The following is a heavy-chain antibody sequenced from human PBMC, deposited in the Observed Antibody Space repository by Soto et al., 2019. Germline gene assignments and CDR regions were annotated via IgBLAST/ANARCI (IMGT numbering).Heavy chain of an antibody. D-gene: IGHD3-22*01. CDR2: IYFDGMT. CDR3: ARDRYGDYYAY. J-gene: IGHJ4*02. V-gene: IGHV4-31*03. CDR1: GASLSSGGYY. Sequence: QVQLLDSGPGLVKPSQTLSLSCIVSGASLSSGGYYWNWIRQHPGKGLEWIGDIYFDGMTSYNPSLESRVTMSIDASKNQFSLHLSSVTAADTAVYYCARDRYGDYYAYWGQGILVTVS.